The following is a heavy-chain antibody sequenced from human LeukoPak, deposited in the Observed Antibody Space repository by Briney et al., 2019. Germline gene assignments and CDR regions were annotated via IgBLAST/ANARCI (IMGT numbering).Heavy chain of an antibody. J-gene: IGHJ6*03. D-gene: IGHD1-14*01. V-gene: IGHV1-8*03. Sequence: ASVKVSCKASGYTFTNYDIHWVRQATGQGLEWMGWMNPNSGNTGYAQKFQGRVTITRDTSISTAYMELSSLMSEDTAVYYCARDLGMKYENYYYYYMDVWGKGTTVTVSS. CDR3: ARDLGMKYENYYYYYMDV. CDR2: MNPNSGNT. CDR1: GYTFTNYD.